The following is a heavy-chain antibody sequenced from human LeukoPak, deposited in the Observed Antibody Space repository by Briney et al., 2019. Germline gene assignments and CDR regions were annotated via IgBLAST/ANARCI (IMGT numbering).Heavy chain of an antibody. D-gene: IGHD3-22*01. CDR1: GFTFSSHW. J-gene: IGHJ4*02. Sequence: GGSLRLSCAASGFTFSSHWMHWVRQTPGKGLVWVSRINSDGTSTTYADSVKGRFTISRDNAKNTLYLQMNSLRVEDTAVFHCAREGTYSNGPDYWGQGTLVTVSS. V-gene: IGHV3-74*01. CDR2: INSDGTST. CDR3: AREGTYSNGPDY.